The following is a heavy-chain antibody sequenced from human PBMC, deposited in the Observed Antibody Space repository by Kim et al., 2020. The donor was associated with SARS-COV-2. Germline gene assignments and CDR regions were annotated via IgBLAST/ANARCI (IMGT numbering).Heavy chain of an antibody. D-gene: IGHD6-19*01. J-gene: IGHJ4*02. Sequence: GGSLRLSCAASGFTFSSYAMSWVRQAPGKGLEWVSAISGSGGSTYYADSVKGRFTISRDNSKNTLYLQMNSLRAEDTAVYYCAKDGEGSGWFPMFDYWGQGTLVTVSS. CDR3: AKDGEGSGWFPMFDY. V-gene: IGHV3-23*01. CDR2: ISGSGGST. CDR1: GFTFSSYA.